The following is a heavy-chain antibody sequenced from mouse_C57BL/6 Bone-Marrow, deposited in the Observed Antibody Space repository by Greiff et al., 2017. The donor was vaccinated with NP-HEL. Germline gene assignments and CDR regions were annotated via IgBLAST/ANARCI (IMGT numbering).Heavy chain of an antibody. Sequence: QVQLQQPGAELVRPGTSVKLSCKASGYTFTSYWMHWVKQRPGQGLEWIGVIDPSDSYTNYNQKFKGKATLTVDTSSSTAYMQLSSLTSEDSAVYYCARFYYYGSSSDYWGQGTTLTVSS. CDR3: ARFYYYGSSSDY. V-gene: IGHV1-59*01. CDR1: GYTFTSYW. D-gene: IGHD1-1*01. CDR2: IDPSDSYT. J-gene: IGHJ2*01.